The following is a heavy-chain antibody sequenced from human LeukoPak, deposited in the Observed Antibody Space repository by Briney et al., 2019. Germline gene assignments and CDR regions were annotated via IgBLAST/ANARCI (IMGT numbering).Heavy chain of an antibody. Sequence: GGSLRLSCAASGFTFSNYAVHWVRQAPGKGLEWVALISDDGSNKYYTNSVKGRFTISRDNSKNTLYLQMNGLRAEDTAVYYCAREGWGTMVRGVSTWFDPWGQGTLVTVSS. CDR2: ISDDGSNK. V-gene: IGHV3-30-3*01. D-gene: IGHD3-10*01. J-gene: IGHJ5*02. CDR1: GFTFSNYA. CDR3: AREGWGTMVRGVSTWFDP.